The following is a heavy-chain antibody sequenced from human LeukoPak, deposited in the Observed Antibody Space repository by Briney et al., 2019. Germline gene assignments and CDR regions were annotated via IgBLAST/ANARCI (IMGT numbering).Heavy chain of an antibody. CDR1: GFTFSSYA. CDR3: ARDLAVVPAEGGMDV. CDR2: ISYDGSNK. Sequence: PGGSLRLSCAASGFTFSSYAMHWVRQAPGKGLEWVAVISYDGSNKYYADSVKGRFTISRDNSKNTLYLQMNSLRAEDTAVYYCARDLAVVPAEGGMDVWGQGTTVTVSS. V-gene: IGHV3-30-3*01. J-gene: IGHJ6*02. D-gene: IGHD2-2*01.